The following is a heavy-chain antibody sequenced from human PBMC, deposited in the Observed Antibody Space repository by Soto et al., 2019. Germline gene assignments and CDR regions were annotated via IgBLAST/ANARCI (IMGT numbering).Heavy chain of an antibody. Sequence: WGSLRLSCTASGFTFSNACMSWVRQAPGKGLEWVGRIKSKTDGGTTDYAAPVKGRFTISRDDSKNTLYLQMNSLKTEDTAVYYCTAPAPHRDYWGQGTLVTVSS. CDR1: GFTFSNAC. CDR2: IKSKTDGGTT. CDR3: TAPAPHRDY. D-gene: IGHD2-2*01. J-gene: IGHJ4*02. V-gene: IGHV3-15*01.